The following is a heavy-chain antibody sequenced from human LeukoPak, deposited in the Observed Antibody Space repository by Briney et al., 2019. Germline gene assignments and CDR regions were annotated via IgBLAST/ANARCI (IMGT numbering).Heavy chain of an antibody. D-gene: IGHD6-19*01. Sequence: GGSLRLSCAASGFTFDDYGMHWVRQAPGKGLEWVSGISWNSGTIAYADSVKGRFTISRDNAKNSLHLQMNSLRAEDTALYFCAKGRGVEVAGNAFFDYWGQGTLVTVSS. CDR2: ISWNSGTI. J-gene: IGHJ4*02. V-gene: IGHV3-9*01. CDR3: AKGRGVEVAGNAFFDY. CDR1: GFTFDDYG.